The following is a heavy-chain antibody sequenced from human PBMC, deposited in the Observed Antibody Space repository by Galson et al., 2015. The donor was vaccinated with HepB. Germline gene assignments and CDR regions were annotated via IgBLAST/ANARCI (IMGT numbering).Heavy chain of an antibody. J-gene: IGHJ4*02. D-gene: IGHD2-2*01. CDR1: GFTFSSYS. CDR3: ARGRRCTTSTCFGGGDY. Sequence: SLRLSCAASGFTFSSYSMNWVRQGPGKELEWVSSISTSGSYIYYADSVQGRFTISRDNAKNSLYLQMNSLRAEDTAIYYCARGRRCTTSTCFGGGDYWGQGTLVTVSS. V-gene: IGHV3-21*04. CDR2: ISTSGSYI.